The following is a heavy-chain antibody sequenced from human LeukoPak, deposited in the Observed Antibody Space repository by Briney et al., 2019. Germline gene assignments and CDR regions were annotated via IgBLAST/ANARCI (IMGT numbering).Heavy chain of an antibody. D-gene: IGHD4-17*01. J-gene: IGHJ4*02. V-gene: IGHV3-48*01. Sequence: GGSLRLSCSASGLTFSSYAMSWVRQAPGKGLEWVSYISSSSSSIYYADSVKGRFTISRDNARNSLYLQMNSLRVEDTAVYYCASSYGDYLEHQFDYWGQGTLVTVSS. CDR1: GLTFSSYA. CDR3: ASSYGDYLEHQFDY. CDR2: ISSSSSSI.